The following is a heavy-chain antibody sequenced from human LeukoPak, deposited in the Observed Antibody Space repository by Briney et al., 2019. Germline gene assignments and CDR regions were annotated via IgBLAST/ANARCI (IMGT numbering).Heavy chain of an antibody. D-gene: IGHD5-24*01. J-gene: IGHJ6*02. CDR2: IKQDGSEK. CDR3: ARDMATRDFYYYYYGMDV. V-gene: IGHV3-7*01. Sequence: GGSLRLSCAASGFTFSSYWMSWVRQAPGKGLEWVANIKQDGSEKYYVDSVKGRFTISRDNAKNSLYLQMNSLRAEDTAVYYCARDMATRDFYYYYYGMDVWGQGTTVTVSS. CDR1: GFTFSSYW.